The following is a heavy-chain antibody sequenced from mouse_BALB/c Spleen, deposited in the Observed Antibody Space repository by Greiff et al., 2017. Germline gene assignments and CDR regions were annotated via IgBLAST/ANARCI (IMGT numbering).Heavy chain of an antibody. D-gene: IGHD1-1*01. CDR2: INPSNGRT. CDR1: GYTFTSYW. J-gene: IGHJ3*01. V-gene: IGHV1S81*02. Sequence: VKLQQPGAELVKPGASVKLSCKASGYTFTSYWMHWVKQRPGQGLEWIGEINPSNGRTNYNEKFKSKATLTVDKSSSTAYMQLSSLTSEDSAVYYCARRTTVVEAFAYWGQGTLVTVSA. CDR3: ARRTTVVEAFAY.